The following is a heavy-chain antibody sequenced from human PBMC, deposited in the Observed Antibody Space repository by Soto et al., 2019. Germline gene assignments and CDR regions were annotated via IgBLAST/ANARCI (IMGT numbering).Heavy chain of an antibody. Sequence: PGESLKISCQGSGYNFASYWISWVRQMPGKGLEWMGRIDPIDSYTNYSPSFQGHVTISADESISTAYLQWSSPKASDTAMYYCARRYCSSASCPRNYYGMDVWGQGTTVTVSS. CDR2: IDPIDSYT. CDR3: ARRYCSSASCPRNYYGMDV. CDR1: GYNFASYW. D-gene: IGHD2-2*01. V-gene: IGHV5-10-1*01. J-gene: IGHJ6*02.